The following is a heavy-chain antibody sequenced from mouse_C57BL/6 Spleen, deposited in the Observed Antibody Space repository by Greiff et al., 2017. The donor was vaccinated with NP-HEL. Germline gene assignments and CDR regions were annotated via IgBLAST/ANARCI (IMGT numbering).Heavy chain of an antibody. Sequence: VKLVESGPELVKPGASVKISCKASGYAFSSSWMNWVKQRPGKGLEWIGRIYPGDGDTNYNGKFKGKATLTADKSSSTAYMQLSSLTSEDSAVYFCARGDDYDVEFAYWGQGTLVTVSA. CDR1: GYAFSSSW. CDR2: IYPGDGDT. V-gene: IGHV1-82*01. CDR3: ARGDDYDVEFAY. D-gene: IGHD2-4*01. J-gene: IGHJ3*01.